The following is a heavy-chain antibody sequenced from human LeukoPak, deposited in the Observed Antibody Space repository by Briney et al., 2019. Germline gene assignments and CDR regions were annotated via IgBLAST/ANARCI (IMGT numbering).Heavy chain of an antibody. Sequence: GASVKVSCKASGGTFSNYAISWVRQAPGQGLEWMGWIGAYNGNANYALKFQGRVTMTTDTSTSTAYMDMRSLRSDDTAVYYCVRDRGNPLYYYDTSGSSFDYWGQGTLVTVSS. J-gene: IGHJ4*02. CDR2: IGAYNGNA. CDR1: GGTFSNYA. CDR3: VRDRGNPLYYYDTSGSSFDY. V-gene: IGHV1-18*01. D-gene: IGHD3-22*01.